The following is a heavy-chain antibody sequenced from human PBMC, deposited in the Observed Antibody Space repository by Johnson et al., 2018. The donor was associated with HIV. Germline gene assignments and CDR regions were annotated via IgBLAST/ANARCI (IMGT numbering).Heavy chain of an antibody. CDR3: VTEFVYCWCLNAFDI. CDR2: IKQDGSEK. CDR1: GFTFSSYW. Sequence: VQLVESGGGLVQPGGSLRLSCAASGFTFSSYWMSWVRQAPGKGLEWVANIKQDGSEKYYVDSVKGRFTISRDNAKNSLYLQMNSLKTEDTAVYYCVTEFVYCWCLNAFDIWGQGTMVTVSS. D-gene: IGHD2-8*02. V-gene: IGHV3-7*05. J-gene: IGHJ3*02.